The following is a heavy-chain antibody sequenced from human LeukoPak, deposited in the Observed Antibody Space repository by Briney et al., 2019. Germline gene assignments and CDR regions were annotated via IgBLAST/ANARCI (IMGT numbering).Heavy chain of an antibody. CDR1: GYIFTTYW. CDR2: IYPGDSDI. V-gene: IGHV5-51*01. CDR3: ATSTFGGGYYYYYMDV. J-gene: IGHJ6*03. D-gene: IGHD3-16*01. Sequence: AGEALQISCKGSGYIFTTYWIGWVRQMPGKGLEWMGIIYPGDSDIRYSPSFQGQVTISADKSITTAYLQWSSLKASDTAMYYCATSTFGGGYYYYYMDVWGMGTSVIVSS.